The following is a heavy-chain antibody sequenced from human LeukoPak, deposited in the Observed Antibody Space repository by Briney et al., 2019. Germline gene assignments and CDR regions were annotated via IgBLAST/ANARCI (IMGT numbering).Heavy chain of an antibody. J-gene: IGHJ4*02. CDR1: GFTFTTYG. Sequence: PGGSLRLSCAASGFTFTTYGMHWVRQAPGKGLEWVAVIWYDGSNTYYADSVKDRFTISRDNSKNTVYLQMSGLRAEDTAVYYCAKIPSRYCSSTSCYADYWGQGTLVTVSS. CDR3: AKIPSRYCSSTSCYADY. V-gene: IGHV3-33*03. D-gene: IGHD2-2*01. CDR2: IWYDGSNT.